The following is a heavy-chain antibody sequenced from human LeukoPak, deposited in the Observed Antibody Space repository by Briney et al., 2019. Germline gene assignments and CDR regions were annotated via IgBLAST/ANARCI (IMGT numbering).Heavy chain of an antibody. CDR1: GFTFSDYY. CDR2: ISSSGSTI. J-gene: IGHJ3*02. D-gene: IGHD1-26*01. V-gene: IGHV3-11*04. CDR3: AREVEDWESPYGDAFDI. Sequence: PGGSLRLSCAASGFTFSDYYMSWIRQAPGKGLEWVSYISSSGSTIYYADSVEGRFTISRDNAKNSLYLQMNSLRDEDTAVYYCAREVEDWESPYGDAFDIWGQGTMVTVSS.